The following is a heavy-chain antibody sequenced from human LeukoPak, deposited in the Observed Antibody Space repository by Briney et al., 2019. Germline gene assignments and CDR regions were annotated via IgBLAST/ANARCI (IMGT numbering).Heavy chain of an antibody. J-gene: IGHJ4*02. CDR2: INHSGST. Sequence: PSETLSLTCAVYGGSFSGYYWSWIRQPPGKGLEWIGEINHSGSTNYNPSLKSRVTISVDTSKNQFSLKLSSVTAADTAVYYCARGFSTKTSSTSCPTFDYWGQGTLVTVSS. V-gene: IGHV4-34*01. D-gene: IGHD2-2*01. CDR3: ARGFSTKTSSTSCPTFDY. CDR1: GGSFSGYY.